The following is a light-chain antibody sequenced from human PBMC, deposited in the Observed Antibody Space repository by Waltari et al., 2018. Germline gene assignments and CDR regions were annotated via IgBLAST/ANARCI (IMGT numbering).Light chain of an antibody. CDR1: SNHVGSYYL. J-gene: IGLJ3*02. CDR2: EVI. CDR3: CSYAGSAPRLV. V-gene: IGLV2-23*02. Sequence: QSALTQPASVSGSPGQSITIPCTGTSNHVGSYYLVSWYQFRPGEVPKLLIYEVIKRPSGVSDRFSGSKSDNTASLTISRLQAEDEAAYYCCSYAGSAPRLVFGGGTNLTVL.